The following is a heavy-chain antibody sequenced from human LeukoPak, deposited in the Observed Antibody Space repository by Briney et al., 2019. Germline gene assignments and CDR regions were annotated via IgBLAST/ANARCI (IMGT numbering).Heavy chain of an antibody. V-gene: IGHV3-48*03. CDR1: GFTFSSYE. J-gene: IGHJ3*02. CDR2: ISGGGTTI. CDR3: ATETENSNYDAFDI. Sequence: GGSLRLSCAASGFTFSSYEMNWVRQAPGQGLEWVSYISGGGTTIYYADSVKGRPTISRDNARNPLYLHMNSLRAEDTAVYYCATETENSNYDAFDIWGQGTMVTVSS. D-gene: IGHD4-11*01.